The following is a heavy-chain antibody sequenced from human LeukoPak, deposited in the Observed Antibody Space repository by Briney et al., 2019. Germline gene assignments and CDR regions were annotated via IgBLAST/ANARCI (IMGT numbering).Heavy chain of an antibody. CDR1: GGSIIGSTYY. CDR2: AFYSRDT. Sequence: PSETLSLTCTVSGGSIIGSTYYWGWIRQPPGKGLEWIGSAFYSRDTYYKSSLKSRVTISVVTSKNQFSLKLGSVTAADTAVYYCGRLRGAMTTVTSNFDSWGQGTLVTVSS. D-gene: IGHD4-17*01. J-gene: IGHJ4*02. CDR3: GRLRGAMTTVTSNFDS. V-gene: IGHV4-39*01.